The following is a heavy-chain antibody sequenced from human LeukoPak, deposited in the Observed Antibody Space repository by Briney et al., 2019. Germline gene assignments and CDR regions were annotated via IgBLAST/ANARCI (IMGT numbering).Heavy chain of an antibody. Sequence: GRSLRLSCAASGFTFSSYGMHWVRQAPGKGLEWVAVIWYDGSNKYYADSVEGRFTISRDNSKDTLYLQMNSLRAEDTAVYYCAKDRGGYDLDFDYWGQGTLVTVSS. CDR1: GFTFSSYG. V-gene: IGHV3-33*06. J-gene: IGHJ4*02. D-gene: IGHD5-12*01. CDR3: AKDRGGYDLDFDY. CDR2: IWYDGSNK.